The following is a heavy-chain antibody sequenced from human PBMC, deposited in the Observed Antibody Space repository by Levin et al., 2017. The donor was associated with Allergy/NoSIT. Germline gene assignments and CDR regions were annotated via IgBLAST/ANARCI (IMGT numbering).Heavy chain of an antibody. CDR2: FYNGGST. CDR1: GGSVISDSSY. V-gene: IGHV4-39*01. J-gene: IGHJ4*02. CDR3: VVFAAY. Sequence: TSETLSLTCTVSGGSVISDSSYRGWIRQPPGKGLEWIGSFYNGGSTYYNPSLKSRVTISVDTSKNQFSLKLSSVTAADTSVYYCVVFAAYWGQGTLVTVSS. D-gene: IGHD3-3*01.